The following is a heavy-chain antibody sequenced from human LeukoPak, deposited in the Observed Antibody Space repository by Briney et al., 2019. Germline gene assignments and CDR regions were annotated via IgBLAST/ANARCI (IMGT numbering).Heavy chain of an antibody. V-gene: IGHV3-48*01. Sequence: GGSLRLSCAASGFTFSSYSMNWVRQAPGKGLEWVSYISSSSTIYYADSVKGRFTISRDNAKNSLYLQMNSLRAEDTAVYYCARVELVATDYWGQGTLVTVSS. CDR3: ARVELVATDY. CDR2: ISSSSTI. D-gene: IGHD1-7*01. J-gene: IGHJ4*02. CDR1: GFTFSSYS.